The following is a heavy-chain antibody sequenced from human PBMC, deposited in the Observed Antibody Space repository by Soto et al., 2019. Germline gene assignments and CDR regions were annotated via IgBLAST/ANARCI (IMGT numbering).Heavy chain of an antibody. D-gene: IGHD2-15*01. V-gene: IGHV4-39*01. CDR3: ARHRYCSGGSCYHLDNWFDP. CDR2: IHYSGGT. J-gene: IGHJ5*02. Sequence: SETLSLTCTVSGGSISTSGYSWGWIRQPPGKGLEWIGSIHYSGGTYYNPSLKSRVTMSVDTSKNQFSLKLSSVTAADTTVYYCARHRYCSGGSCYHLDNWFDPWGQGSLVTVSS. CDR1: GGSISTSGYS.